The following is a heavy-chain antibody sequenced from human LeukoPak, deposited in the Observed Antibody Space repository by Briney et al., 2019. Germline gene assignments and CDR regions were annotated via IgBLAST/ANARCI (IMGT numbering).Heavy chain of an antibody. J-gene: IGHJ4*02. CDR1: GFTFSNYW. CDR2: INQDSSVE. V-gene: IGHV3-7*03. D-gene: IGHD2-2*01. Sequence: GGSLRLSCVVSGFTFSNYWLTWVRQTPRKGLEFVANINQDSSVENYVDSVKGRFTISRVNAKNSLYLQMSSLRVDDTTIYYCARDPGFSSFDFWGQGALVSV. CDR3: ARDPGFSSFDF.